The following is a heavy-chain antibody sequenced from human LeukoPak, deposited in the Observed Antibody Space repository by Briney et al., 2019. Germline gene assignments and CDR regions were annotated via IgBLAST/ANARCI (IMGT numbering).Heavy chain of an antibody. CDR3: ASDFYGSGVNAY. Sequence: GGSLRLSCAASGFSFSDHYMDWVRQAPGKGLEWVGRSKNKGNSYVALYAASVKGRFIISRDASKNSLFLEMHSLKTEDTAVYYCASDFYGSGVNAYRGQGTLVTVSS. J-gene: IGHJ4*02. V-gene: IGHV3-72*01. D-gene: IGHD3-10*01. CDR1: GFSFSDHY. CDR2: SKNKGNSYVA.